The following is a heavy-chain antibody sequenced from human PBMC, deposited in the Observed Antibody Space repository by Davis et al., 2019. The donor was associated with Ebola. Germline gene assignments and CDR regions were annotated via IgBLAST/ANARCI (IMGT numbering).Heavy chain of an antibody. CDR2: ISAANGQT. Sequence: AASVKVSCKASGYTFTKSTMHWVRQAPGQRLEWMGWISAANGQTKYSEKFQGRVTLTRDTSASTAYMELSSLRSEDTAVYYCATLGDVVEWLPPSPYYAMDDWGQGTLVTVSS. CDR1: GYTFTKST. CDR3: ATLGDVVEWLPPSPYYAMDD. D-gene: IGHD3-3*01. V-gene: IGHV1-3*01. J-gene: IGHJ4*02.